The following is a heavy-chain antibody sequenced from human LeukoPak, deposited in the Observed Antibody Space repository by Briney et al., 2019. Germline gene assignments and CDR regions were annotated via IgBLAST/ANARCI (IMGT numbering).Heavy chain of an antibody. D-gene: IGHD6-13*01. CDR3: AREGKAGSSGWFGASDI. Sequence: ASVKVSCKTSTGYYMHWVRQAPGQGLEYMGWIHPNSGASKSVPKFQGRVTMTRDTSINTDYVELSSLTSDDTAMYYCAREGKAGSSGWFGASDIWGQGTMVIVSS. CDR1: TGYY. CDR2: IHPNSGAS. V-gene: IGHV1-2*02. J-gene: IGHJ3*02.